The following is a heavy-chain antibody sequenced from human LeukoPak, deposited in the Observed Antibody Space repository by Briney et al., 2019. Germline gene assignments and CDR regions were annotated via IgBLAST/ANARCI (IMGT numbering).Heavy chain of an antibody. D-gene: IGHD3-10*01. CDR1: GYTFTSYG. V-gene: IGHV1-18*01. CDR2: ISAYNGNT. Sequence: ASVKVSCKASGYTFTSYGISWVRQAPGQGLEWMGWISAYNGNTKYAQKLQGRVTMTTDTSTSTAYMELRSLRSDDTAVYYCARVAFSYYYGSGSLENWFDPWGQGTLVTVSS. CDR3: ARVAFSYYYGSGSLENWFDP. J-gene: IGHJ5*02.